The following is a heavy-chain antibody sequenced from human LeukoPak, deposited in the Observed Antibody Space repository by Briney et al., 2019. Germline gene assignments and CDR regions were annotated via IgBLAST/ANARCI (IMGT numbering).Heavy chain of an antibody. CDR1: GFTFRYYA. CDR2: ISGGGDST. V-gene: IGHV3-23*01. Sequence: QSGGSLRLSCAASGFTFRYYAMSWVRQAPGKGLEWVSTISGGGDSTYYADSVEGRFTISRDNSKNTLYVQMNSLRAEDTATYYCARDPNYDFWSGYPEYWGQGTLVTVSS. J-gene: IGHJ4*02. D-gene: IGHD3-3*01. CDR3: ARDPNYDFWSGYPEY.